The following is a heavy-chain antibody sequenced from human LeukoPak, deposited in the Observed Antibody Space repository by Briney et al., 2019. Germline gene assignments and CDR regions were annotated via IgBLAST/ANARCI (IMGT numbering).Heavy chain of an antibody. D-gene: IGHD3-16*01. CDR2: ISINADDT. CDR1: GFTFSSHA. J-gene: IGHJ4*02. CDR3: AKEIRPNDH. Sequence: PGGSLRLSCAASGFTFSSHAMTWVRQAPGKGLQWFSSISINADDTHYADSVKGRFTISRDNSKKTLFLQMNSLRVDDTAIYYCAKEIRPNDHWGQGTLVIVSS. V-gene: IGHV3-23*01.